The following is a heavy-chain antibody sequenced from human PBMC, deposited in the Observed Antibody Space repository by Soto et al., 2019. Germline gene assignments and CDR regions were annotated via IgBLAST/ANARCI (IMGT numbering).Heavy chain of an antibody. D-gene: IGHD3-22*01. CDR3: TTDSYITSIIVRFDY. Sequence: GGSLRLSCAASGFTFSNAWINWVRQAPGKGLEWVGRVKSKNDGGTTDLAEPVKSRFAISRDDSKNKEYLEMNSLQTEDIAIYYCTTDSYITSIIVRFDYWGHGTLVTVSS. V-gene: IGHV3-15*07. CDR1: GFTFSNAW. J-gene: IGHJ4*01. CDR2: VKSKNDGGTT.